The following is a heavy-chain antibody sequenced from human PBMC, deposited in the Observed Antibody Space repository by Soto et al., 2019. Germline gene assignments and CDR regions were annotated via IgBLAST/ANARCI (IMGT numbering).Heavy chain of an antibody. CDR1: GGSISSGGYS. D-gene: IGHD2-15*01. J-gene: IGHJ4*02. CDR2: IYHSGST. Sequence: QLQLQESGSGLVKPSQTLSLTCAVSGGSISSGGYSWSWIRQPPGKGLEWIGYIYHSGSTYYNPSLKSRVXXSXDXXKNQFSLKLSSVTAADTAAYYCARVHGIVHHYFDYWGQGTLVTVSS. V-gene: IGHV4-30-2*01. CDR3: ARVHGIVHHYFDY.